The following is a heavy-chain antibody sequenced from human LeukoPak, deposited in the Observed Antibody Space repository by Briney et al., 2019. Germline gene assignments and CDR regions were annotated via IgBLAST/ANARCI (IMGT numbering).Heavy chain of an antibody. D-gene: IGHD6-13*01. CDR3: AKDPLSNSWYYFDY. CDR1: GFTFSTYG. Sequence: GGSLRLSCAASGFTFSTYGMNWVRQAPGKGLEWVSGISPSGGITYYTDSVKGRFTISRDNSKHTVSLQMNSLRGEDTAVYYCAKDPLSNSWYYFDYWGQGIMVTVSS. V-gene: IGHV3-23*01. J-gene: IGHJ4*02. CDR2: ISPSGGIT.